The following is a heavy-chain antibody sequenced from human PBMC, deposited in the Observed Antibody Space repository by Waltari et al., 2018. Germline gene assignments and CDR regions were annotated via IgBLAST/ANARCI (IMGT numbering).Heavy chain of an antibody. CDR1: GGTFSSYA. CDR3: ASGYSSGWHFDY. CDR2: IITIFGTA. J-gene: IGHJ4*02. D-gene: IGHD6-19*01. V-gene: IGHV1-69*08. Sequence: QVQLVQSGAEVKKPGSSVTVSCKASGGTFSSYAISWVRQAPGQGLEWMGRIITIFGTANYAQKFQGRVTITADKSTSTAYMELSSLRSEDTAVYYCASGYSSGWHFDYWGQGTLVTVSS.